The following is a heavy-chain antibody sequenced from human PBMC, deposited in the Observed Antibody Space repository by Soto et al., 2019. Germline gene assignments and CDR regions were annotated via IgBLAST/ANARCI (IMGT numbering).Heavy chain of an antibody. J-gene: IGHJ3*02. CDR2: INHSGST. CDR1: NGSFSVYY. V-gene: IGHV4-34*01. Sequence: PSETLSLTXAVYNGSFSVYYWTWIRQPPGKGLEWIGEINHSGSTNYNPSLKSRVTISVDTSKNQFSLKLSSVTAADTAVYYCARDSTRRGACDIWGQGTMVTVSS. D-gene: IGHD2-2*01. CDR3: ARDSTRRGACDI.